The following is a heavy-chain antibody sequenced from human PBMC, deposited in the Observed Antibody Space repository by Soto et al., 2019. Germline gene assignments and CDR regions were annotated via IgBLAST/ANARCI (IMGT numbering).Heavy chain of an antibody. CDR3: SRAVYCGDDCCSNGMDV. D-gene: IGHD2-21*02. Sequence: VQVLQSGAEVKKPGASVKISCKTSGYSFTYDHLHWVRQAPGQGLEWVGWINRHRGSTNFAQKFRGRDSMTRDTSISTAYMELFSLTSADTAISYCSRAVYCGDDCCSNGMDVWGQGTPVTVSS. CDR1: GYSFTYDH. CDR2: INRHRGST. J-gene: IGHJ6*02. V-gene: IGHV1-2*02.